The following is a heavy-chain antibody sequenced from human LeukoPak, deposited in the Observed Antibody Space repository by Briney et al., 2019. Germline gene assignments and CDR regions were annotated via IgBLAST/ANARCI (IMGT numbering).Heavy chain of an antibody. V-gene: IGHV3-23*01. CDR1: GSTFSSYA. CDR2: ISGSGGST. D-gene: IGHD3-16*01. CDR3: AKGYYDYVWGTYYFDY. J-gene: IGHJ4*02. Sequence: GGSLRLSCAASGSTFSSYAMSWVRQAPAKGLEWVSAISGSGGSTYYADSVKGRFTISRDNSRDTLYLQMNSLRAEDTAVYYYAKGYYDYVWGTYYFDYWGQGTLVTVSS.